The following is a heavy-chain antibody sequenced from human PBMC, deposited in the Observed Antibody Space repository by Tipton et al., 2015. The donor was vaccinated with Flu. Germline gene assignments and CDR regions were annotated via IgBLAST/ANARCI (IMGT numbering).Heavy chain of an antibody. V-gene: IGHV3-30-3*01. D-gene: IGHD6-25*01. CDR2: ISYDGSNK. J-gene: IGHJ4*02. CDR1: GFTFSDYA. Sequence: QLVQSGGGVVQPGRSLRLSCAAPGFTFSDYAMHWVRQAPGKGLEWVALISYDGSNKQYADSVKGRFTISRDNSEKTLYVQMNSLRDEDTGVYYCARDSDAYCSADNSCYFDYWGQGTLVTVSS. CDR3: ARDSDAYCSADNSCYFDY.